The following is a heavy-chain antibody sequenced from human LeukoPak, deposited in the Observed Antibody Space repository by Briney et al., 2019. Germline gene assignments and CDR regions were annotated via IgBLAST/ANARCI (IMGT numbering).Heavy chain of an antibody. CDR3: VRGALPGDNWYFDL. Sequence: GGSLRLSCATSGFPFSAYDMHWVRHAPGKGLEWVSAFGSAGDTYYPGAVKGRFTISRDYSKNSLFLQMNSLRAGDMAVYFCVRGALPGDNWYFDLWGRGTLVTVSS. CDR2: FGSAGDT. CDR1: GFPFSAYD. V-gene: IGHV3-13*01. J-gene: IGHJ2*01.